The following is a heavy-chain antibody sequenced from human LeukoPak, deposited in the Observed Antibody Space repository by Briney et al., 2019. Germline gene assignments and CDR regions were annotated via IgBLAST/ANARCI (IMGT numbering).Heavy chain of an antibody. CDR2: ISYDGSNK. D-gene: IGHD3-22*01. V-gene: IGHV3-30*18. CDR1: GFTFSSYG. J-gene: IGHJ6*02. CDR3: AKDIGYYYDSSGQNYYYYVMDV. Sequence: GGSLRLSCAASGFTFSSYGMHWVRQAPGKGLEWVAIISYDGSNKYYADSVKGRFTISRDNSKNTLYLQMNSLRAEDTAVYYCAKDIGYYYDSSGQNYYYYVMDVWGQGTTVTVSS.